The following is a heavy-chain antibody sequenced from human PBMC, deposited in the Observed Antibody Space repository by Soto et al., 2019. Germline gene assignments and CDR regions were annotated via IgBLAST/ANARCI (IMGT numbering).Heavy chain of an antibody. Sequence: EVQLVESGGGLVQPGGSLRLSCAASGFTFSNYWMHWVRQAPGKGLVWVSRINSHGSRTNYADSVKGRFTISRDNAKNTLYLQMNSLRAEDTAMYFCARGMTPLPYWGQGTLVTVSS. CDR3: ARGMTPLPY. CDR2: INSHGSRT. CDR1: GFTFSNYW. J-gene: IGHJ4*02. V-gene: IGHV3-74*01. D-gene: IGHD2-15*01.